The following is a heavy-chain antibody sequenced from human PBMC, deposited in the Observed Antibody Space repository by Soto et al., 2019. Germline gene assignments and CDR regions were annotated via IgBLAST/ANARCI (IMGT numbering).Heavy chain of an antibody. V-gene: IGHV2-26*01. CDR3: SRVADGSSGPFDY. D-gene: IGHD3-22*01. Sequence: QVTLKESGPVLVQPTETLTMTCTVSGFSLSNARMGVTWNRQPPGKPLEWLAHIFSNDEKSYSTSLKSRLTISKDTSKSQVVLTMTNMDPVDTATSSCSRVADGSSGPFDYWGQGNLVTVSS. J-gene: IGHJ4*02. CDR1: GFSLSNARMG. CDR2: IFSNDEK.